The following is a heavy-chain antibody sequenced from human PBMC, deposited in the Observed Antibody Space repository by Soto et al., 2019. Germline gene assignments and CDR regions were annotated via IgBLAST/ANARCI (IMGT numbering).Heavy chain of an antibody. CDR3: ARERGSGSYVYWDFDL. D-gene: IGHD3-10*01. Sequence: QVQLQESGPGLVKPSQTLSLTCTVSGGSISSGGYYWSWIRQHPGKCLEWVGYIYYSGSTYYNPSLKNRVTISVDTSKNQLSLKLSSVTAADTAVYYCARERGSGSYVYWDFDLWGRGTLVTVSS. J-gene: IGHJ2*01. V-gene: IGHV4-31*03. CDR1: GGSISSGGYY. CDR2: IYYSGST.